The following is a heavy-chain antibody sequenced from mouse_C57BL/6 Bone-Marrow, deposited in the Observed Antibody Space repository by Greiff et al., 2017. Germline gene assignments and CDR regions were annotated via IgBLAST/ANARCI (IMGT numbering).Heavy chain of an antibody. J-gene: IGHJ4*01. CDR1: GYTFTSYW. V-gene: IGHV1-74*01. Sequence: QVQLQQPGAELVKPGASVKVSCKASGYTFTSYWMHWVKQRPGQGLEWIGRIHPSDSDTNYNQKFKGKATLTVDKSSSTAYMQRSSLTSEDSAVYYCAIRAYQRDYYAMDYWGQGTSVTVSS. D-gene: IGHD3-1*01. CDR2: IHPSDSDT. CDR3: AIRAYQRDYYAMDY.